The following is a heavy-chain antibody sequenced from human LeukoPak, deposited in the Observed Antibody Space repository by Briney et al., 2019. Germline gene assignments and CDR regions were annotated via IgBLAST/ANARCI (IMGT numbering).Heavy chain of an antibody. CDR3: ARDLVLVEDYYGMDV. D-gene: IGHD2-15*01. CDR2: ISSSSSTI. V-gene: IGHV3-48*01. J-gene: IGHJ6*02. CDR1: GFTFSSYS. Sequence: GGSLRLSCAAPGFTFSSYSMNWVRQAPGKGQGWVSYISSSSSTIYYADSVKGRFTISRDNAKNSLYLQMNSLRAEDTAVYYCARDLVLVEDYYGMDVWGQGTTVTVSS.